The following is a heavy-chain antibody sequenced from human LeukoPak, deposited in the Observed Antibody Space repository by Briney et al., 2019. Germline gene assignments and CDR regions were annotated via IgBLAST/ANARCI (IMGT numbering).Heavy chain of an antibody. V-gene: IGHV3-30*03. D-gene: IGHD3-10*01. CDR2: ITYDGYYK. J-gene: IGHJ4*02. Sequence: GGSLRLSCAASGFTFSTYGMHWVRQAPGKGLEWVALITYDGYYKYYSDSVKGRFTISSGTSKNTLSLQMNSLRAEDTAVYYCARDLSPVVRASPMGYWGQGTLVTVSS. CDR3: ARDLSPVVRASPMGY. CDR1: GFTFSTYG.